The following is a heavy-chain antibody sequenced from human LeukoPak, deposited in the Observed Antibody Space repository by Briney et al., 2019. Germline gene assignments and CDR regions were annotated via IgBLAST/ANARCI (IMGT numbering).Heavy chain of an antibody. Sequence: GASVKVSCKASGYTFTSYGISWVRQAPGQGLEWMGWISAYNGNTNHAQKLQGRVTMTTDTSTSTAYMELRSLRSDDTAVYYCARLGKTWILSYYYYYYMDVWGKGTTVTVSS. CDR1: GYTFTSYG. CDR3: ARLGKTWILSYYYYYYMDV. J-gene: IGHJ6*03. V-gene: IGHV1-18*01. CDR2: ISAYNGNT. D-gene: IGHD3-3*01.